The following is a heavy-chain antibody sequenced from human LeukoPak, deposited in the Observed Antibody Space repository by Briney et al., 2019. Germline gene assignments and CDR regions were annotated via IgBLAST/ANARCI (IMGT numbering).Heavy chain of an antibody. CDR1: GFPFIEYS. CDR2: IGIDSGNT. CDR3: ARDHNYAFDN. J-gene: IGHJ4*02. V-gene: IGHV3-48*01. Sequence: GGSLRLSCTASGFPFIEYSMNWVRQAPGKGLEWMSYIGIDSGNTKYADSVRGRFTISADKAKNSLYLQMNSRRVEDTAVYYCARDHNYAFDNWGQGTLVSVAS. D-gene: IGHD1-1*01.